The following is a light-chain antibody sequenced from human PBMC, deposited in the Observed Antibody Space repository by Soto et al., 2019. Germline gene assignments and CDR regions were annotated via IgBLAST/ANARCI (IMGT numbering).Light chain of an antibody. Sequence: EIVMTQSPATLSVSPGERATLSCRAGQSISNNLAWYQQKPGQAPRLLIYGASTRATGIPARFTGSGSGTEFTLTISSLQSEDFAVYYCQQYSIWPRTFGQGTKV. CDR3: QQYSIWPRT. CDR1: QSISNN. J-gene: IGKJ1*01. CDR2: GAS. V-gene: IGKV3-15*01.